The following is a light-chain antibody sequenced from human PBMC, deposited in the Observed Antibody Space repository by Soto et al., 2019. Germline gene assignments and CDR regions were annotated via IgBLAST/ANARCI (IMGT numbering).Light chain of an antibody. Sequence: ETVMTQSPATLSVSPGEGATLSCRASQSVSSNLVWYQHRPGQAPRLLIYGASTRATDIPARFSGSGSGTELTLTFSTLQSDVYAVYYCQQYNYLPRTFGGGTKVEIK. CDR1: QSVSSN. V-gene: IGKV3-15*01. CDR3: QQYNYLPRT. J-gene: IGKJ4*01. CDR2: GAS.